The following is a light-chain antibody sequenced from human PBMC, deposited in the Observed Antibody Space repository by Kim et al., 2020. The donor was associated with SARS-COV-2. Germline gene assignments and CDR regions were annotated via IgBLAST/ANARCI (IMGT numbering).Light chain of an antibody. CDR2: GAS. J-gene: IGKJ1*01. CDR1: QTINSF. V-gene: IGKV1-39*01. Sequence: DIQMTQSPSSLSASVGDRVTITCRASQTINSFLNWYQQKPGKAPKLLIYGASSLQSGVPSRFSGSGSGTGFTLTISSLQPEDFATYFCQQSYATPRTFGQGTKVDIK. CDR3: QQSYATPRT.